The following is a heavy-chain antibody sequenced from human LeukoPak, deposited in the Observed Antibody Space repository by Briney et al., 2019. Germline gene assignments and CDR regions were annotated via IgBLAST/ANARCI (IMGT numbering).Heavy chain of an antibody. CDR1: GGSIRSGDYY. J-gene: IGHJ4*02. CDR3: ARFNARYDN. Sequence: SETLSLTCTVSGGSIRSGDYYWRRIRQPPGKGLEWIGYIYYSGSTYYNPSLKSRVTISVDTSKNQFSLKLSSVTAADTAVYYCARFNARYDNWGQGTLVTVSS. CDR2: IYYSGST. D-gene: IGHD3-22*01. V-gene: IGHV4-30-4*08.